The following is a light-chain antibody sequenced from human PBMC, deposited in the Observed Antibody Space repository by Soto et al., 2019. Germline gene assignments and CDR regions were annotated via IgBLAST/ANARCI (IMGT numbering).Light chain of an antibody. CDR2: GTT. Sequence: QSVLTQPPSVSGAPGQRVTISCTGSRSNIGKGYGVHWYQQLPGTAPKLLIYGTTNRPSGVPDRFSGSKSGTSASLAITGLQAEDEATYYCQSYDSSLNGMVFGGGTKVTVL. CDR3: QSYDSSLNGMV. CDR1: RSNIGKGYG. J-gene: IGLJ3*02. V-gene: IGLV1-40*01.